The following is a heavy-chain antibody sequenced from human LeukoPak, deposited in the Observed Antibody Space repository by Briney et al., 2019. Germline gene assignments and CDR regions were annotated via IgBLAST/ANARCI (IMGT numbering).Heavy chain of an antibody. D-gene: IGHD3-10*01. J-gene: IGHJ4*02. CDR2: IYYSGST. CDR1: GGSISSYY. CDR3: ARFYGSGSYYNVSPAFPRAYYFDY. V-gene: IGHV4-59*01. Sequence: PSETLSLTCTVSGGSISSYYWSWIRQPPGKGLEWIGYIYYSGSTNYNPSLKSRVTISVDTSKNQFSLKLSSVTAADTAVYYCARFYGSGSYYNVSPAFPRAYYFDYWGQGTLVTVSS.